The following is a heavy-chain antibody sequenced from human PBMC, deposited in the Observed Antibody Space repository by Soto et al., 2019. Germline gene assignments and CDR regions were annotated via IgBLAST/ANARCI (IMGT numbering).Heavy chain of an antibody. D-gene: IGHD3-10*01. V-gene: IGHV3-21*01. CDR2: ISSSSTYI. Sequence: GGSLRLSCASSGFTFISYTMIWVRQAPGKGLEWVSSISSSSTYIYYADSVKGRFTISRDNAKNSLYLQMNSLRAEDTAVYYCARDNGEFDPWGQGTLVTVSS. CDR1: GFTFISYT. J-gene: IGHJ5*02. CDR3: ARDNGEFDP.